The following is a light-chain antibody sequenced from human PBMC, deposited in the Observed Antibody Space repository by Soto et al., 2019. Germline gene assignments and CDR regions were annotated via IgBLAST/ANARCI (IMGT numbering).Light chain of an antibody. Sequence: DIQMTQSPPSLSASVGDRVIITCRTSQSIDNYLNWYQQKPGKAPKLLIYASSSLQSGVPSRFSGSGSGTDFTLTISSLQPEDFATYYCQQSYSTPLTFGGGTKVEIK. V-gene: IGKV1-39*01. CDR2: ASS. CDR1: QSIDNY. J-gene: IGKJ4*01. CDR3: QQSYSTPLT.